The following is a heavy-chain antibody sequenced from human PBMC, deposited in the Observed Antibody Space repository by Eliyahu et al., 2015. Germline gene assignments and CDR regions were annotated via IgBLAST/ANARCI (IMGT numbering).Heavy chain of an antibody. CDR3: ARVTLMTTVTTWSMDV. J-gene: IGHJ6*02. D-gene: IGHD4-11*01. Sequence: QVQLQQRGAGLLKPSETLSLTCAVYGGSFSGNYWSWIRQPPGKGLEWIGEINPSGSTNHNPSLKSRVTISVDTSKNQFSLKLSSVTAADTAVYYCARVTLMTTVTTWSMDVWGQGTTVTVSS. CDR2: INPSGST. CDR1: GGSFSGNY. V-gene: IGHV4-34*01.